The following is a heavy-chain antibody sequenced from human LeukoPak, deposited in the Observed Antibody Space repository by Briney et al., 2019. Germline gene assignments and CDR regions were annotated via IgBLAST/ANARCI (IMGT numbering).Heavy chain of an antibody. CDR1: GGSISNYY. V-gene: IGHV4-59*08. CDR2: IYYSGYT. Sequence: SETLSLTCTVSGGSISNYYWSWSRQPPGKGLEWIGYIYYSGYTNYNPSLKSRVTISLDTSKNQFSLKLRSVTAADTAVYYSARHFSGAAAPLPFDYWGQGTLVTVSS. D-gene: IGHD6-13*01. CDR3: ARHFSGAAAPLPFDY. J-gene: IGHJ4*02.